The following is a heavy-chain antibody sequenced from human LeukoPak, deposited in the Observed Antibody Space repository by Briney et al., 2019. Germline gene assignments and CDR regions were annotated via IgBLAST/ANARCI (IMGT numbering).Heavy chain of an antibody. CDR2: ISWNSGSI. V-gene: IGHV3-9*01. D-gene: IGHD3-3*01. J-gene: IGHJ3*02. CDR1: GFTFDDYA. Sequence: GGSLRLSCAASGFTFDDYAMHWVRQAPGKGLEWVSGISWNSGSIGYADSVKGRFTISRDNSKNTLYLQMNSLRAEDTAVYYCAGERLLRFLEWLGDAFDIWGQGTMVTVSS. CDR3: AGERLLRFLEWLGDAFDI.